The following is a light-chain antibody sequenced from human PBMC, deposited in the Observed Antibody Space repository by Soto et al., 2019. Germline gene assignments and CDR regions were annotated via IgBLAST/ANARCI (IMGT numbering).Light chain of an antibody. CDR1: QTVNSNY. CDR3: QQFGNSPQT. CDR2: AAS. J-gene: IGKJ1*01. Sequence: EIVLTQSPGTLSLSAGERATLSCRASQTVNSNYFAWYQQKPGQAPRLLIYAASSRATGIPDRCSGSGSGTDFTLTINRLEPEDFAVYYCQQFGNSPQTFGQGTKVEIK. V-gene: IGKV3-20*01.